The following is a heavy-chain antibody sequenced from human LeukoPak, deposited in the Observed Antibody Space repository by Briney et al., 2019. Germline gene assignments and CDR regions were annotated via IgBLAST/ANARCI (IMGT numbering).Heavy chain of an antibody. CDR1: GGSISSGGYS. V-gene: IGHV4-30-2*01. J-gene: IGHJ5*02. CDR3: ARERLYYGSGLNWFDP. D-gene: IGHD3-10*01. CDR2: IYHSGGT. Sequence: SQTLSLTCAVSGGSISSGGYSWSWIRQPPGKGLEWIGYIYHSGGTYYNPSLKSRVTISVDRSKNQFSLKLSSVTAADTAVYYCARERLYYGSGLNWFDPWGQGTLVTVSS.